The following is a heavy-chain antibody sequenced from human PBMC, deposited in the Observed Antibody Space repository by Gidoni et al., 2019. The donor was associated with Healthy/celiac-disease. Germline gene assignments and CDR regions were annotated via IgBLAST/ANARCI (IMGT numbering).Heavy chain of an antibody. CDR2: INHSGST. V-gene: IGHV4-34*01. Sequence: QVQLQQWGAGLLKPSETLSLTCAVYGGSFSGYYWSWIRQPPGKGLEWIGEINHSGSTNYNPSLKSRVTISVDTSKNQFSLKLSSVTAADTAVYYCARGPRYSRSWFDPWGQGTLVTVSS. CDR3: ARGPRYSRSWFDP. CDR1: GGSFSGYY. J-gene: IGHJ5*02. D-gene: IGHD1-26*01.